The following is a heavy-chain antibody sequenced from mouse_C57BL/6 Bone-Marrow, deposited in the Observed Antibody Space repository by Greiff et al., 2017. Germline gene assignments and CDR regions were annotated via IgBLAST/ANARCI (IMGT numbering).Heavy chain of an antibody. CDR1: GYSFTGYY. V-gene: IGHV1-42*01. D-gene: IGHD1-1*01. J-gene: IGHJ1*03. CDR2: INPSTGGT. CDR3: ARYYYYYGSSHWYFDV. Sequence: EVQLQQSGPELVKPGASVKISCKASGYSFTGYYMNWVKQSPEKSLEWIGEINPSTGGTTYNQKFKAKATLTVDKSSSTAYMQLKSLTSGDSAVYYCARYYYYYGSSHWYFDVWGTGTTVTVSS.